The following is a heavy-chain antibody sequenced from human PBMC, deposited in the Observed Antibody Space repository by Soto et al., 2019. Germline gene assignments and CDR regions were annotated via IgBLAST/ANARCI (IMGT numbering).Heavy chain of an antibody. CDR1: GGTFSSYA. V-gene: IGHV1-69*01. CDR2: IIPIFGTA. D-gene: IGHD4-17*01. J-gene: IGHJ6*02. CDR3: ARDNANLRDYGDYVVGPYYGMDV. Sequence: QVQLVQSGAEVKKPGSSVKVSCKASGGTFSSYAISWVRQAPGQGLEWMGGIIPIFGTANYAQKFQGRVTITADESTSTAYMELSSLRSEDTAVYYCARDNANLRDYGDYVVGPYYGMDVWGQGTTVTVSS.